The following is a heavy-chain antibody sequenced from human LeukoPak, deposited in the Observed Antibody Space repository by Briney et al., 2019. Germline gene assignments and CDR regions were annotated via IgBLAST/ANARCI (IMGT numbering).Heavy chain of an antibody. Sequence: GRSLRLSCAASGFTCDDYAMHWVRQAPGKGLEWVSGTSWNSGSIGYADSVKGRFTISRDNAKNSLYLQMNSLRAEDMALYYCAKDITIFGVATVPDAFDIWGQGTMVTVSS. CDR3: AKDITIFGVATVPDAFDI. V-gene: IGHV3-9*03. D-gene: IGHD3-3*01. CDR2: TSWNSGSI. J-gene: IGHJ3*02. CDR1: GFTCDDYA.